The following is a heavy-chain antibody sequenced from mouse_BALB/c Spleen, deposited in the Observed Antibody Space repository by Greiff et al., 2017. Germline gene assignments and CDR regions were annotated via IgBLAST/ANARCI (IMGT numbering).Heavy chain of an antibody. CDR2: IWAGGST. J-gene: IGHJ2*01. CDR1: GFSFTSYG. D-gene: IGHD1-1*01. CDR3: ARDQGVDHMDY. Sequence: VKVVESGPGLVEPSQCLSISCTVSGFSFTSYGVHWVRQPPGKGLEWLGVIWAGGSTNYNSALMSGLSIINNNSKSQVFLKMKSLQTDDTAMYYCARDQGVDHMDYWGQGTTLTVSS. V-gene: IGHV2-9*02.